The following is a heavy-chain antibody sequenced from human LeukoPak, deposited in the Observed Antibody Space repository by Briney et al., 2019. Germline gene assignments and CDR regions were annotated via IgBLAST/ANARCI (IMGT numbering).Heavy chain of an antibody. Sequence: GASVKVSCKASGYTFPRYFMHWVRQAPGQGLEWMGIINPTGGSTTYAQKFQGRVTMTRDTSTSTVYMELSSLRSDDTAVYYCAGTAARRFDCWGQGTLVTVSS. J-gene: IGHJ4*02. CDR2: INPTGGST. CDR3: AGTAARRFDC. D-gene: IGHD6-6*01. CDR1: GYTFPRYF. V-gene: IGHV1-46*01.